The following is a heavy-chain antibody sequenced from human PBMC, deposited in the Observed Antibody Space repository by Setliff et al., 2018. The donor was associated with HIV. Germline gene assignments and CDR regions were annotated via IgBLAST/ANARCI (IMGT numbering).Heavy chain of an antibody. D-gene: IGHD4-17*01. CDR1: GDSIRGSGDY. Sequence: SETLSLTCSVSGDSIRGSGDYWSWVRQPAGKRPEWIGHIYVTGSTAYKPYLRGRATISLDTSKNQLSLKLTSVTAADTAVYFCARLSTGDLRLFEYWGHGALVTVSS. CDR3: ARLSTGDLRLFEY. V-gene: IGHV4-61*09. J-gene: IGHJ4*01. CDR2: IYVTGST.